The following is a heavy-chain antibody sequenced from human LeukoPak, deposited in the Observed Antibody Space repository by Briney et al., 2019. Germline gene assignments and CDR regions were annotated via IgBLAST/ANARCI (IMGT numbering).Heavy chain of an antibody. CDR1: GGSISSGGYY. V-gene: IGHV4-31*03. CDR2: IYYSGST. J-gene: IGHJ4*02. D-gene: IGHD3-22*01. Sequence: SQTLSLTCTVSGGSISSGGYYWSWIRQHPGKGLEWIGYIYYSGSTYYNPSLKSRVTISVDTSKNQFSLKLSSVTAADTAVYYCARVHAFGIPDSSGYYYYFDYWGQGTLVTVSS. CDR3: ARVHAFGIPDSSGYYYYFDY.